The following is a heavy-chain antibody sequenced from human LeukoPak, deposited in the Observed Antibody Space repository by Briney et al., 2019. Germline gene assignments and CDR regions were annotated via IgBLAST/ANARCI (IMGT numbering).Heavy chain of an antibody. Sequence: ASVKVSCKASGYTFTSYGISWVRQAPGQGLERMGWISAYNGNTNYAQKLQGRVTMTTDTSTSTAYMELRSLRSDDTAVYYCARAGYDYVWGSYPFDYWGQGTLVTVSS. J-gene: IGHJ4*02. CDR2: ISAYNGNT. D-gene: IGHD3-16*02. V-gene: IGHV1-18*01. CDR3: ARAGYDYVWGSYPFDY. CDR1: GYTFTSYG.